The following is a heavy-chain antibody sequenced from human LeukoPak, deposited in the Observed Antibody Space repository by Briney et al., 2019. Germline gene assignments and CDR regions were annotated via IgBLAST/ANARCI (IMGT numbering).Heavy chain of an antibody. CDR1: GYTFTSYY. CDR3: ARNLSAHLETTSFDY. CDR2: INPSGGNT. V-gene: IGHV1-46*01. D-gene: IGHD1-1*01. J-gene: IGHJ4*01. Sequence: ASVSVSCKSSGYTFTSYYMHWVGQAPGQGLEWMGIINPSGGNTSYAQKFQGRVTMTRDMSTSTVYMEPSSLSSEDTAVYYCARNLSAHLETTSFDYWGQGTLVTVSS.